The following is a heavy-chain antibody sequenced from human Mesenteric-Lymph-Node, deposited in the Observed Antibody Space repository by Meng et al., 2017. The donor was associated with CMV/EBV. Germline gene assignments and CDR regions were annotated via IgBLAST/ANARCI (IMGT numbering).Heavy chain of an antibody. J-gene: IGHJ1*01. V-gene: IGHV6-1*01. CDR1: GDSVSSNSAA. Sequence: LRLSCAISGDSVSSNSAAWNWIRQSPSRGLEWLGRTYYRSKWYNDYAVSVKSRITINPDTSKNQFSLQLNSVTPEDTAVYYCARSDIGQVLRFLEWLSWPPYFQHWGQGTLVTVSS. CDR3: ARSDIGQVLRFLEWLSWPPYFQH. CDR2: TYYRSKWYN. D-gene: IGHD3-3*01.